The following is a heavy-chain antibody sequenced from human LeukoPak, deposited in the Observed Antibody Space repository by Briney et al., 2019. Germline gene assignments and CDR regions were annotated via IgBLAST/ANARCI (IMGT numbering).Heavy chain of an antibody. J-gene: IGHJ6*03. Sequence: PGRSLRLSCAASGFTFSSYGMHWVRQAPGKGLEWVAVISYDGSNKYYADSVKGRFTISRDNSKNTLYLQMNSLRAEDTAVYYCAKGGGSYVGYYYYYMDVWGKGTTVTISS. CDR1: GFTFSSYG. V-gene: IGHV3-30*18. D-gene: IGHD1-26*01. CDR3: AKGGGSYVGYYYYYMDV. CDR2: ISYDGSNK.